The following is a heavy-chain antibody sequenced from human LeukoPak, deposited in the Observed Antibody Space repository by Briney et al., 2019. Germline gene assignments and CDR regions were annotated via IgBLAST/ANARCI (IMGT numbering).Heavy chain of an antibody. CDR1: GFTVRNKY. CDR2: IYSGETT. V-gene: IGHV3-66*02. CDR3: AKDRGRQGIRGIIISYYFDY. D-gene: IGHD3-10*01. Sequence: GGSLRLSCAASGFTVRNKYMIWVRQAPGKGLEWVSSIYSGETTYYADSVKGRFTISRDNSKNTLYLQMSSLRAEDTAVYYCAKDRGRQGIRGIIISYYFDYWGQGTLVTVSS. J-gene: IGHJ4*02.